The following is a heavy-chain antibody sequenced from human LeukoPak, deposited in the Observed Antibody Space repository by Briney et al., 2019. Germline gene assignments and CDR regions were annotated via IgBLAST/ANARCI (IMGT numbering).Heavy chain of an antibody. CDR2: IRYDGSSK. D-gene: IGHD3-10*01. CDR3: AKETYYYGSGSYYNVRVFDY. J-gene: IGHJ4*02. V-gene: IGHV3-30*02. CDR1: GFTFSSYG. Sequence: GGSLRLSCAASGFTFSSYGMHWVRQAPGKGLEWVAFIRYDGSSKYYADSVKGRFTISRDNSKNTLYLQMNSLRAEDTAVYYCAKETYYYGSGSYYNVRVFDYWGQGTLVTVSS.